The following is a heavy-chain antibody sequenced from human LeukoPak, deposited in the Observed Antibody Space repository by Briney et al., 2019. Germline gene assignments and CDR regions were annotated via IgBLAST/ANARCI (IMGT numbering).Heavy chain of an antibody. CDR3: ARGEHIVVVTAN. CDR1: GFTFSRYW. J-gene: IGHJ4*02. CDR2: INSDGSST. D-gene: IGHD2-21*02. V-gene: IGHV3-74*01. Sequence: QPGGSLRLPCAASGFTFSRYWMHWVRQAPGKGLVWVSRINSDGSSTSYADSAQGRFTISRDNAKNTLYLQMNRLRAEDTAVYYCARGEHIVVVTANWGQGTLVTVSS.